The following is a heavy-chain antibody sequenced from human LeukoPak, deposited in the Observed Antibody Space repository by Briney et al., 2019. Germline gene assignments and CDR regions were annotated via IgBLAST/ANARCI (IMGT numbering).Heavy chain of an antibody. CDR3: AKSYAYGSGSDWFDP. J-gene: IGHJ5*02. V-gene: IGHV3-23*01. Sequence: GGSLRLSCVVSGFSMSIHWMSWVRQAPGKGLEWVSAISGSGGSTYYADSVKGRFTISRDNSKNTLYLQMNSLRAEDTAVYYCAKSYAYGSGSDWFDPWGQGTLVTVSS. CDR1: GFSMSIHW. D-gene: IGHD3-10*01. CDR2: ISGSGGST.